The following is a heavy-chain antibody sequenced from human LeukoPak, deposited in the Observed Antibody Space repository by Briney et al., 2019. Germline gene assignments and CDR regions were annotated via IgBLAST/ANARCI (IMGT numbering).Heavy chain of an antibody. V-gene: IGHV4-30-4*01. J-gene: IGHJ3*01. CDR3: AREVSSAIGDCSSTSCYGGDAFDL. Sequence: SQTLSLTCIVSGGPISSVVFYWRRIRQPPAKVLGWIGYIYHSGSPYYNPSLKSRITISVDTSKNQLSLKVHSVIAADTAVYYCAREVSSAIGDCSSTSCYGGDAFDLWGQGTMVIVSS. D-gene: IGHD2-2*01. CDR1: GGPISSVVFY. CDR2: IYHSGSP.